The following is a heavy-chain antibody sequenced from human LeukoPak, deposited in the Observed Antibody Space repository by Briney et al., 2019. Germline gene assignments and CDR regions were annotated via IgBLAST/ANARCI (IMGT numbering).Heavy chain of an antibody. CDR1: GFTLSSFW. CDR2: IKKDGSEK. D-gene: IGHD1-14*01. Sequence: GGSLRLSCAASGFTLSSFWMSWVRQAPGQGLEWVAYIKKDGSEKQYVDSVKGRFTISRDNAKNSLFLQMNSLRAEDTAVYYCARHGRDSEYSTVDYWGQGTLVTVTS. J-gene: IGHJ4*02. V-gene: IGHV3-7*05. CDR3: ARHGRDSEYSTVDY.